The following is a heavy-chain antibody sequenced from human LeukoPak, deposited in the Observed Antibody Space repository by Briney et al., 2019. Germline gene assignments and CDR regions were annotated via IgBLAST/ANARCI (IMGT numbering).Heavy chain of an antibody. V-gene: IGHV3-21*01. J-gene: IGHJ6*02. Sequence: GGSLRLSCADSGFTFSSYSMNWVRQAPGKGLEWVSSISSSSSYIYYADSVKGRFTISRDNAKNSLYLQMNSLRAEDTAVYYCASHYGDPLDDMDVWGQGTTVTVSS. D-gene: IGHD4-17*01. CDR3: ASHYGDPLDDMDV. CDR1: GFTFSSYS. CDR2: ISSSSSYI.